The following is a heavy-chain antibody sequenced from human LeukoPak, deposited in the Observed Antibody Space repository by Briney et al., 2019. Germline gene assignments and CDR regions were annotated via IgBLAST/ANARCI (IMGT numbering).Heavy chain of an antibody. CDR1: GGSITSGSYY. CDR2: IFYTEDT. CDR3: ASSRSDYDFLSGYSSDTNWFDP. D-gene: IGHD3-9*01. J-gene: IGHJ5*02. Sequence: PSQTLSLTCTVSGGSITSGSYYWSSIRQYPGKGLEWIGYIFYTEDTHYNPSSKSLVSITTHRSNNQFSLNLSSVTAADTALYYCASSRSDYDFLSGYSSDTNWFDPWGQGTLVTVSS. V-gene: IGHV4-31*01.